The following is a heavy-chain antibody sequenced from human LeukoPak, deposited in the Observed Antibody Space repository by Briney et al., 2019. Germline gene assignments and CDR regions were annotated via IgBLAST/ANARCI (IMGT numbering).Heavy chain of an antibody. D-gene: IGHD3-10*01. V-gene: IGHV4-4*07. CDR3: ARDRFQGWFDP. J-gene: IGHJ5*02. CDR1: GYSISSGYY. Sequence: SETLSLTCAVSGYSISSGYYWSWIRQPAGKGLEWIGRIYTSGSTNYNPSLKSRVTMSVDTSKNQFSLKLSSVTAADTAVYYCARDRFQGWFDPWGQGTLVTVSS. CDR2: IYTSGST.